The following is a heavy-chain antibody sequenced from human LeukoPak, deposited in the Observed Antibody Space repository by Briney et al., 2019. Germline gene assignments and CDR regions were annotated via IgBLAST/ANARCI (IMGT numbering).Heavy chain of an antibody. V-gene: IGHV1-2*06. J-gene: IGHJ4*02. CDR2: INPNSGGT. CDR3: ARDEYYDSSGYRDDY. CDR1: GYTFTGYY. D-gene: IGHD3-22*01. Sequence: SVKVSCKASGYTFTGYYMHWVRQAPGQGLEWMGRINPNSGGTNYAQKFQGRVTMTRDTSISTAYMELSRLRSDDTAVYYCARDEYYDSSGYRDDYWGQGTLVTVSS.